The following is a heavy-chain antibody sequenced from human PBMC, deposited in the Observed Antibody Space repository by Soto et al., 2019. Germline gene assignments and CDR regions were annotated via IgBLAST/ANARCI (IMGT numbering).Heavy chain of an antibody. Sequence: EVQLVESGGGLVQPGRSLRLSCAASGFTFDDYAMHWVRQAPGKGLEWVSGISWNSGSIGYADSVKGRFTISRDNAKNSLYLQMNSLRAEDTGLYYCAKDKIAAAGTYYYYYLDVWGKGTTVTGSS. CDR1: GFTFDDYA. D-gene: IGHD6-13*01. CDR3: AKDKIAAAGTYYYYYLDV. J-gene: IGHJ6*03. CDR2: ISWNSGSI. V-gene: IGHV3-9*01.